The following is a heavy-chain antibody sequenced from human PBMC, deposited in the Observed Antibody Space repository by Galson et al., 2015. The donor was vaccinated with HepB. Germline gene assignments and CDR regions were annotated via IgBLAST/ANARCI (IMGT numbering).Heavy chain of an antibody. D-gene: IGHD2-2*01. CDR1: GYTFTSYG. CDR2: ISAYNGNT. Sequence: SVKVSCKASGYTFTSYGISWVRQAPGQGLEWMGWISAYNGNTNYAQKLQGRVTMTTDTSTSTAYMELRSLRSDDTAVYYCARDPLSLTGHQLLDRARDAFDIWGQGTMVTVSS. CDR3: ARDPLSLTGHQLLDRARDAFDI. V-gene: IGHV1-18*01. J-gene: IGHJ3*02.